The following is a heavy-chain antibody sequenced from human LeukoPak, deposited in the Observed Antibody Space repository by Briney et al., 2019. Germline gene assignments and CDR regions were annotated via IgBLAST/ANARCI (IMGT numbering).Heavy chain of an antibody. D-gene: IGHD3-22*01. CDR3: VRVFEDSSGYLPHLVGYYYYYMDV. Sequence: VGSLGLSCAASGFTFSSYEMNWVRQAPGKGLQWVSYISSSGSTIYYADSVKGRFTISRDNAKNSLYLQMNSPRAEDTAVYYCVRVFEDSSGYLPHLVGYYYYYMDVWGKGTTVTVSS. CDR1: GFTFSSYE. CDR2: ISSSGSTI. V-gene: IGHV3-48*03. J-gene: IGHJ6*03.